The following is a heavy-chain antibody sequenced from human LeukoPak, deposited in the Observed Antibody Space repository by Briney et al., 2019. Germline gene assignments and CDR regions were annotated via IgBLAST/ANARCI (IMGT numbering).Heavy chain of an antibody. J-gene: IGHJ6*03. Sequence: PGGSLRLSCAASGFTFSSYGMHWVRQAPGKGLEWVAVISYDGSNKYYADSVKGRFTISRDNSKNTLYLQMNSLRAEDTAVYYCAKDTAMVSYYYYYYMDVWDKGTTVTVSS. CDR1: GFTFSSYG. CDR2: ISYDGSNK. V-gene: IGHV3-30*18. CDR3: AKDTAMVSYYYYYYMDV. D-gene: IGHD5-18*01.